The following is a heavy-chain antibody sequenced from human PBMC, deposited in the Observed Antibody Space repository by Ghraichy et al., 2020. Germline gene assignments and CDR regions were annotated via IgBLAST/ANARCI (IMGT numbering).Heavy chain of an antibody. V-gene: IGHV4-59*01. D-gene: IGHD1-26*01. J-gene: IGHJ6*03. CDR3: ARVGATKFFYYYYYMDV. CDR2: IYYSGST. CDR1: GGSISSYY. Sequence: SQTLSLTCTVSGGSISSYYWSWIRQPPGKGLEWIGYIYYSGSTNYNPSLKSRVTISVDTSKNQFSLKLSSVTAADTAVYYCARVGATKFFYYYYYMDVWGKGTTVTVSS.